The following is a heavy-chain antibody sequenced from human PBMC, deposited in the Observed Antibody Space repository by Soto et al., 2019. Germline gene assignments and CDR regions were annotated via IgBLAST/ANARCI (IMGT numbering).Heavy chain of an antibody. CDR1: GFSLSTSGVG. Sequence: QITLKESGPTLVKPTQALTLTCTFSGFSLSTSGVGVGWIRQPPGKALEWLAVIYWDDDKRSSSSLKSRLTIIKDTSKNQVVHTMTNMDPVDTATYYCAHHPYYGLGTYSFDYWGQGILVTVSS. D-gene: IGHD3-10*01. CDR2: IYWDDDK. V-gene: IGHV2-5*02. CDR3: AHHPYYGLGTYSFDY. J-gene: IGHJ4*02.